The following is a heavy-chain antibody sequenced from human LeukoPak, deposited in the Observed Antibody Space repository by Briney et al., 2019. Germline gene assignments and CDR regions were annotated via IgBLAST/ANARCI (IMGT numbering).Heavy chain of an antibody. J-gene: IGHJ6*03. CDR1: GGSISSYY. D-gene: IGHD2-2*02. V-gene: IGHV4-4*07. Sequence: SETLSLTCTVSGGSISSYYWSWIRQPAGKGLEWIGRIYTSGSTNYNPSLKSRVTISVDTSKNQFSLKLSSVTAADTAVYYCARSGYCSSTSCYRREYYYYYYMDVWGKGTTVTVSS. CDR3: ARSGYCSSTSCYRREYYYYYYMDV. CDR2: IYTSGST.